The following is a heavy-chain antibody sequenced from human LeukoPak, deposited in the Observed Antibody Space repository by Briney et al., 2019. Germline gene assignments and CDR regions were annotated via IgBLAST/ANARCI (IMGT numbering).Heavy chain of an antibody. CDR1: GYTFTGYY. Sequence: ASVKVSCKASGYTFTGYYMHWVRQAPGQGLEWMGWINPNSGGTNYAHKFQGRVTMTRDTSISTAYMELSRLRSDDTAVYYCARESRGDIVVVPAAPDRTILGGLDYWGQGTLVTVSS. J-gene: IGHJ4*02. V-gene: IGHV1-2*02. CDR3: ARESRGDIVVVPAAPDRTILGGLDY. CDR2: INPNSGGT. D-gene: IGHD2-2*01.